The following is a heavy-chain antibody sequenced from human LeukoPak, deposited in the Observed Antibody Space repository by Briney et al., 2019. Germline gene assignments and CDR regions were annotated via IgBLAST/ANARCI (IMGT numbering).Heavy chain of an antibody. Sequence: SETLSLTCSVSDGSIRTYYWSWIRQSPGQGLEWIGNIYYRGDINYNPPLKSRVIISIDTSKNQFSLKVTSLTAADTAVHYCATNKDWAEADWGQGTLVIVSS. V-gene: IGHV4-59*03. CDR1: DGSIRTYY. CDR2: IYYRGDI. CDR3: ATNKDWAEAD. D-gene: IGHD3/OR15-3a*01. J-gene: IGHJ4*02.